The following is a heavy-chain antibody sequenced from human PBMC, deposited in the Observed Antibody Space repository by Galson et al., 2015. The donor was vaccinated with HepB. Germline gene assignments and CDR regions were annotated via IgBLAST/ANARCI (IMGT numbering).Heavy chain of an antibody. CDR3: ARDTITMIVVGHDAFDI. Sequence: QSGAEVKKPGASVKVSCKASGYTFTSYGISWVRQAPGQGLEWMGWISAYNGNTNYAQKLQGRVTMTTDTSTSTAYMELRSLRSDDTAVYYCARDTITMIVVGHDAFDIWGQGTMVTVSS. D-gene: IGHD3-22*01. CDR1: GYTFTSYG. CDR2: ISAYNGNT. J-gene: IGHJ3*02. V-gene: IGHV1-18*01.